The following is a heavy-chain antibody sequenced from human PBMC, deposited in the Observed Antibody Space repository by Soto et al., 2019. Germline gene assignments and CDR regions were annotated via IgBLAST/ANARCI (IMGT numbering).Heavy chain of an antibody. CDR3: AWSSVDGSGSAPSFDY. D-gene: IGHD3-10*01. CDR1: GDSISSGVYS. V-gene: IGHV4-30-2*01. Sequence: TLALTCPVSGDSISSGVYSWSWIRQPPGKGLEWIGEINHSGSTNYNPSLKSRVTISVDTSKNQFSLKLSFVTAADTAVYYCAWSSVDGSGSAPSFDYWGQGTRVTVSP. J-gene: IGHJ4*02. CDR2: INHSGST.